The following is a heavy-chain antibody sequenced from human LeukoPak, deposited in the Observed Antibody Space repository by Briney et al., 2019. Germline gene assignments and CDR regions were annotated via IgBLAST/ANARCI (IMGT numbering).Heavy chain of an antibody. J-gene: IGHJ6*02. CDR3: ARDRTTVTTGYYGMDV. CDR1: GYTFTSYG. V-gene: IGHV1-18*01. D-gene: IGHD4-17*01. Sequence: GASVKVSCKASGYTFTSYGISWVRQAPGQGLEWMGWISAYTGVTNYAQKFQGRVTLTRDTSIITAYMELTRLRSDDTAMYYCARDRTTVTTGYYGMDVWGQGTTLTVSS. CDR2: ISAYTGVT.